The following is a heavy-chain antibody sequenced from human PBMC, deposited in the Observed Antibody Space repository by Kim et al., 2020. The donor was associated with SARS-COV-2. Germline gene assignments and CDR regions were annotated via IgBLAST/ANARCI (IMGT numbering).Heavy chain of an antibody. CDR1: GGSFSGYY. D-gene: IGHD3-10*01. CDR2: INHSGST. V-gene: IGHV4-34*01. Sequence: SETLSLTCAVYGGSFSGYYWSWIRQPPGKGLEWIGEINHSGSTNYNPSLKSRVTTSVDTSKNQFSLKLSSVTAADTAVYYCARGDRPTYYYGSGIWFDPWGQGTLVTVSS. J-gene: IGHJ5*02. CDR3: ARGDRPTYYYGSGIWFDP.